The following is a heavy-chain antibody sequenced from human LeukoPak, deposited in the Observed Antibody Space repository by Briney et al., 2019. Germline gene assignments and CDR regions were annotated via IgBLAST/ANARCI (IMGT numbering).Heavy chain of an antibody. J-gene: IGHJ4*02. CDR3: ARHHGAHYDFWSGYEFDY. CDR2: IYYSGST. Sequence: SETLSLTCTVSGGSISSYYWSWIRQPPGKGLEWIGYIYYSGSTNCNPSLKSRVTISVDTSKNQFSLKLSSVTAADTAVYYCARHHGAHYDFWSGYEFDYWGQGTLVTVSS. V-gene: IGHV4-59*08. D-gene: IGHD3-3*01. CDR1: GGSISSYY.